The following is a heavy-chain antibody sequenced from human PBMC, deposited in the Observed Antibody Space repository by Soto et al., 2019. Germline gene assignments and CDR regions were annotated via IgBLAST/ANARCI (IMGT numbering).Heavy chain of an antibody. Sequence: GAPVKVSCKASGYTFTGYYMHWVRQAPGQGLEWMGWINPNSGGTNYAQKFQGWVTMTRDTSISTAYMELSRLRSDDTAVYYCARVARGIAVAGQHFDYWGQGTLVTVSP. J-gene: IGHJ4*02. CDR3: ARVARGIAVAGQHFDY. CDR1: GYTFTGYY. CDR2: INPNSGGT. D-gene: IGHD6-19*01. V-gene: IGHV1-2*04.